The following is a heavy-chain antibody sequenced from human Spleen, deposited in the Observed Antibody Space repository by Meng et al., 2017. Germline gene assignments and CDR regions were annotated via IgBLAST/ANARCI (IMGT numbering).Heavy chain of an antibody. CDR3: ARDKSHYDGRSGWFDP. CDR1: GFTSTYYA. D-gene: IGHD3-16*01. V-gene: IGHV3-30-3*01. CDR2: VSHAGSSE. Sequence: QFELVESGGGVVQPGGSLRLSCATSGFTSTYYALNWDRQSPGKGPQLVSIVSHAGSSECYADSVKGRFSVSRDNFKNIQFLHMNSLRPEDTALYYCARDKSHYDGRSGWFDPWGQGTLVTVSS. J-gene: IGHJ5*02.